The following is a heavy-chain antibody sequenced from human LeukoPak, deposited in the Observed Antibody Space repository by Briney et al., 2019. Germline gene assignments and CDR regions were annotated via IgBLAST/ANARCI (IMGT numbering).Heavy chain of an antibody. V-gene: IGHV4-59*01. D-gene: IGHD3-16*01. CDR1: GGSISSYF. Sequence: PSETLSLTCTVSGGSISSYFWSWIRQPPGKGLEWIGYIYYSGSTNYNPSLKSRVTISVDTSKNQFSLKLSSVTAADTAVYYCARGLGDFQYWDQGTLVTVSS. CDR3: ARGLGDFQY. CDR2: IYYSGST. J-gene: IGHJ1*01.